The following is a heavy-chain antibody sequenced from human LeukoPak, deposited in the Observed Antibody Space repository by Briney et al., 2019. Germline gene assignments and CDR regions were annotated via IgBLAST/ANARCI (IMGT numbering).Heavy chain of an antibody. CDR3: ARGHWDDYGDLHVRTGFYFDY. V-gene: IGHV1-46*01. CDR2: INPSGDST. J-gene: IGHJ4*02. CDR1: GYTFTINH. Sequence: GASVKVSCKASGYTFTINHIHWVRQAPGQGLEWMGVINPSGDSTTYAQNFQGRVTMTRDTSTSTVYMELRSLRSEDTAIYYCARGHWDDYGDLHVRTGFYFDYWGQGTLVTVSS. D-gene: IGHD4-17*01.